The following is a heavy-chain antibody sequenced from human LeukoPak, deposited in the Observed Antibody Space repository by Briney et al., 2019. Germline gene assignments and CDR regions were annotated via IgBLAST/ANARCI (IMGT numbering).Heavy chain of an antibody. D-gene: IGHD3-3*01. V-gene: IGHV4-30-2*01. CDR2: IYHSGST. Sequence: KSSETLSLTCAVSGGSISSGGYSWSWIGQPPGKGLEWIGYIYHSGSTYYNPSLKSRVTISVDRSKNQFSLKLSSVTAADTAVYYCARSLRFSTYDYWGQGTLVTVSS. CDR3: ARSLRFSTYDY. CDR1: GGSISSGGYS. J-gene: IGHJ4*02.